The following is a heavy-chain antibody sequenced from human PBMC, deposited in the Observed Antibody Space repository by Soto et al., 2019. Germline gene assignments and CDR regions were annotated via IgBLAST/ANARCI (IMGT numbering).Heavy chain of an antibody. CDR3: ARVIRAVGVPFDL. J-gene: IGHJ4*02. V-gene: IGHV4-59*01. CDR2: IYHSGST. Sequence: SETLSLTCNVSGGSLKTYNWSWIRKLPGKGLEWIGYIYHSGSTNYNPSLQSRATISVDTSKNQFSLRLSSVKPADTAVYYCARVIRAVGVPFDLCDQGTLVTVSS. D-gene: IGHD2-8*01. CDR1: GGSLKTYN.